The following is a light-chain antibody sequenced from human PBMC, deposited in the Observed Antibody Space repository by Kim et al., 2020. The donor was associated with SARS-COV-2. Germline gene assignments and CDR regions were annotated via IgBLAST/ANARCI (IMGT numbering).Light chain of an antibody. CDR3: AAWDDSLTGYV. J-gene: IGLJ1*01. CDR2: NNF. V-gene: IGLV1-44*01. Sequence: TISCSGSISNVGRNTVTWFQHFPGTAPKLLTYNNFQRSSGVPARFSASKSGTSASLAISGLQSDDEADYHCAAWDDSLTGYVFGSGTKVTVL. CDR1: ISNVGRNT.